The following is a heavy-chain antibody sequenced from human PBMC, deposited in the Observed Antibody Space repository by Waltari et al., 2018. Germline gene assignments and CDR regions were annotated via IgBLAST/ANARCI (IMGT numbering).Heavy chain of an antibody. CDR1: GFTFSCCG. Sequence: QVQLVVSGGGVVQPGGSLTLSCAASGFTFSCCGMHWARQAPGKGLEWVAFMQSDRSSRYDAHYGQGRFAVSRDSSKNIMSLLMNSLRDGDTAVYHCARGVRRGSNWYFDLWGRGTLVTVSS. D-gene: IGHD3-10*01. J-gene: IGHJ2*01. CDR3: ARGVRRGSNWYFDL. V-gene: IGHV3-30*02. CDR2: MQSDRSSR.